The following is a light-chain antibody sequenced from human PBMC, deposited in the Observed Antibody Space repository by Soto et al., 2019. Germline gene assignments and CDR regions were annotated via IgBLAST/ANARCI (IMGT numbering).Light chain of an antibody. V-gene: IGKV3-11*01. Sequence: EMVVTQSPATLSLSPGERATLSCRASQSVSSYLAWYQQRPGQAPRLLIYDASNRATGIPARFSGSGSGTDFTLTISSLEPEDFAVYYCQQRSIWPPTFGQRTRLAIK. J-gene: IGKJ5*01. CDR3: QQRSIWPPT. CDR1: QSVSSY. CDR2: DAS.